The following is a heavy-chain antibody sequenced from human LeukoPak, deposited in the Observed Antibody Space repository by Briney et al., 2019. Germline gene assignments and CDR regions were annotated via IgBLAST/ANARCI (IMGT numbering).Heavy chain of an antibody. V-gene: IGHV4-34*01. Sequence: PSETLSLTCAVYGGSFSGYYWNWIRQSPGEGLEWIGEINHSGSTNYNPSLKSRVTILLDTSKNQFSLKLSSVTAAATAVYYCGRRARGVIIKSWFQSWGQGTLVTVSS. CDR2: INHSGST. CDR3: GRRARGVIIKSWFQS. D-gene: IGHD3-10*01. CDR1: GGSFSGYY. J-gene: IGHJ5*01.